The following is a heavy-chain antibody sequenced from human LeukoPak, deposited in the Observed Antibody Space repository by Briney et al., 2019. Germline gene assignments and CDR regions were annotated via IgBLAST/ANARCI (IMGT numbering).Heavy chain of an antibody. CDR1: GGSISSSSYY. V-gene: IGHV4-39*01. D-gene: IGHD6-19*01. CDR2: IYYSGST. Sequence: PSEALSLTCTVSGGSISSSSYYWGWLRQPPGKGLEWIGSIYYSGSTYYNPSLKSRVTISVDTSKNQFSLKLSSVTAADTAVYYCARLIDSSGWHFYYYYGMDVWGQGTTVTVSS. J-gene: IGHJ6*02. CDR3: ARLIDSSGWHFYYYYGMDV.